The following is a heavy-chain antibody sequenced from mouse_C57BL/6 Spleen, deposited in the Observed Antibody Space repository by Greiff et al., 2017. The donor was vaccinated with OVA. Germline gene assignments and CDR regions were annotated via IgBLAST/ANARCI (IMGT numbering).Heavy chain of an antibody. Sequence: EVHLVESGGGLVKPGGSLKLSCAASGFTFSSYAMSWVRQTPEKRLEWVATISDGGSYTYYPDNVKGRFTISRDNAKNNLYLQMSHLKSEDTAMYYCARVYWDYAMDYWGQGTSVTVSS. D-gene: IGHD2-1*01. CDR3: ARVYWDYAMDY. CDR2: ISDGGSYT. J-gene: IGHJ4*01. CDR1: GFTFSSYA. V-gene: IGHV5-4*01.